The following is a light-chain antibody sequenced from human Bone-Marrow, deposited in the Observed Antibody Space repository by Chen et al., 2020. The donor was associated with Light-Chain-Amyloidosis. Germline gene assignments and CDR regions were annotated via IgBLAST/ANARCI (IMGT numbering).Light chain of an antibody. CDR1: NIGSTS. CDR3: QVWDRSSDRPV. J-gene: IGLJ3*02. CDR2: DDR. Sequence: SYVLTQPSSVSVAPGQTATIACGGNNIGSTSVPWYPQTPGQAPLLVGYDDRDRPSGIPERLSGSDSGNTATMTIRRVEAGDEADYYCQVWDRSSDRPVFGGGTKLTVL. V-gene: IGLV3-21*02.